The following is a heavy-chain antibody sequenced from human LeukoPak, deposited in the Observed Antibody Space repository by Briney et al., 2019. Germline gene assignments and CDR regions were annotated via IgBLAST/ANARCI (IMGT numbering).Heavy chain of an antibody. J-gene: IGHJ3*02. Sequence: PGGSLRLSCAASGFTLSSHTMHWLRQAPGKGLEWVALISYDGSNKYYADSVKGRFPISRDNSKNTLYLQMNSLRAEDTAVYYCARFWDHDSSGYADAFDIWGQGTMVTVSS. D-gene: IGHD3-22*01. CDR2: ISYDGSNK. CDR1: GFTLSSHT. V-gene: IGHV3-30*04. CDR3: ARFWDHDSSGYADAFDI.